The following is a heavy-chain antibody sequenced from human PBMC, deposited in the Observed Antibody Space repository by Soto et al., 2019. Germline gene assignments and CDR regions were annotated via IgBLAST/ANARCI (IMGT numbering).Heavy chain of an antibody. V-gene: IGHV3-23*01. CDR2: ISGSGGST. J-gene: IGHJ4*02. CDR3: AKDIVAATPDEDSALDY. CDR1: GFTFSSYA. D-gene: IGHD2-15*01. Sequence: GGSLRLSCAASGFTFSSYAMSWVRQAPGKGLEWVSAISGSGGSTYYADSVKGRFTISRDNSKNTLYLQMNSLRAEDTAVYYCAKDIVAATPDEDSALDYWGQGTLVTVSS.